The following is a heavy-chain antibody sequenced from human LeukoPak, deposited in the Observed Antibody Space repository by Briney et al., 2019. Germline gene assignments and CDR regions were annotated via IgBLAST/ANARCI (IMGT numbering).Heavy chain of an antibody. CDR3: AKDQCTRTSCDGYPGH. D-gene: IGHD2-2*01. J-gene: IGHJ4*02. Sequence: TGGSLRLSCAASGFTFSSYGMHWVRQAPGKGLEWVAFINFDGSTNSSGDSVKGRFTVSRDNCKNTMYLQMNSLRPEDTAVYYCAKDQCTRTSCDGYPGHWGQGALVTVS. CDR1: GFTFSSYG. V-gene: IGHV3-30*02. CDR2: INFDGSTN.